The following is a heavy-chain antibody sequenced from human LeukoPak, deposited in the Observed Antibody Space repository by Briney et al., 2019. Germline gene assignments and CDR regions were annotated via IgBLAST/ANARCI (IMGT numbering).Heavy chain of an antibody. CDR2: ISSSSYI. V-gene: IGHV3-21*01. Sequence: PGGSLRLSCAASGFTFSSYSMNWVRQAPGKGLEWVSSISSSSYIYYADSVKGRFTISRGNAKNSLYLQMNSLRAEDTAVYYCAREGGRWLRSSYYFDYWGQGTLVTVSS. CDR3: AREGGRWLRSSYYFDY. J-gene: IGHJ4*02. D-gene: IGHD5-12*01. CDR1: GFTFSSYS.